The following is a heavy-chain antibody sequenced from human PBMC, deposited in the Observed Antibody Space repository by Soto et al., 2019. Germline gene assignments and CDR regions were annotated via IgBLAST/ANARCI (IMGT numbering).Heavy chain of an antibody. CDR1: GYTFNSYG. CDR3: ARDHGYSGSPLDAFHI. Sequence: QVQLVQSGAEVKKPGASVKVSCKASGYTFNSYGVAWVRQAPGQGLEWMGWISAYNGNTNYAQRFQARVTMTTDTPTNTAYMELRSLRSDDPAVYYCARDHGYSGSPLDAFHIWGQGTMVTVSS. J-gene: IGHJ3*02. V-gene: IGHV1-18*01. D-gene: IGHD6-6*01. CDR2: ISAYNGNT.